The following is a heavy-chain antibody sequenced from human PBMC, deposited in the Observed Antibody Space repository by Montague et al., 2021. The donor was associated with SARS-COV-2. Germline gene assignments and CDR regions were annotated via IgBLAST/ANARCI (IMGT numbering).Heavy chain of an antibody. Sequence: SETLSLTCTVSGGSISSYYWSWIRQPAGKGLEWIGLIYTSGSTNYNPSLKSRVTMSLDTSKNQFSLKPRSVTAADTAVYYCVRGSFGMGAFDIWGQGTMVTVSS. V-gene: IGHV4-4*07. J-gene: IGHJ3*02. CDR2: IYTSGST. D-gene: IGHD1-14*01. CDR1: GGSISSYY. CDR3: VRGSFGMGAFDI.